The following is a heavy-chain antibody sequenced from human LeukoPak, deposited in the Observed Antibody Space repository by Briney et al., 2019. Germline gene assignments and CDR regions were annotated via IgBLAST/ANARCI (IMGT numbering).Heavy chain of an antibody. D-gene: IGHD3-10*01. CDR2: IYYSGST. CDR1: GYSISSGYY. V-gene: IGHV4-38-2*02. CDR3: ARPTITMVRGFDP. Sequence: SETLSLTCTVSGYSISSGYYWGWIRQPPGKGLEWIGRIYYSGSTYYNPSLKSRVTISVDTSKDQFSLKLSSVTAADTAVYYCARPTITMVRGFDPWGQGSLVTVSS. J-gene: IGHJ5*02.